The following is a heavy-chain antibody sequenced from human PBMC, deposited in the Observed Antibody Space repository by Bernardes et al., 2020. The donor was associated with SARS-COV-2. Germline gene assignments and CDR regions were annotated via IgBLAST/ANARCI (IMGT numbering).Heavy chain of an antibody. CDR3: GRVSRVRIELFHYQREIDY. CDR2: ISYDGSNK. J-gene: IGHJ4*02. CDR1: GFTFSSYG. D-gene: IGHD3-10*01. Sequence: GSLRLSCAASGFTFSSYGMHWVRQAPGKGLEWVAVISYDGSNKYYADSVKGRFTISRDNAKNSLYLQMNSLRAEDTAVYYCGRVSRVRIELFHYQREIDYWGQGTLVTVSS. V-gene: IGHV3-30*03.